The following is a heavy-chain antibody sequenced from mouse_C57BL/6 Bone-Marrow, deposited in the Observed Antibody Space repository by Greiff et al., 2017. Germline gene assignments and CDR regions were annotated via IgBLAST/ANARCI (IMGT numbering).Heavy chain of an antibody. J-gene: IGHJ3*01. D-gene: IGHD2-5*01. CDR1: GYAFTNYL. CDR2: INPGSGGT. Sequence: QVHVKQSGAELVRPGTSVKVSCKASGYAFTNYLIEWVKQRPGQGLEWIGVINPGSGGTNYNEKFKGKATLTADKSSSTAYMQLSSLTSADSAVYFCARLRAYYSNPFAYWGQGTLVTVSA. CDR3: ARLRAYYSNPFAY. V-gene: IGHV1-54*01.